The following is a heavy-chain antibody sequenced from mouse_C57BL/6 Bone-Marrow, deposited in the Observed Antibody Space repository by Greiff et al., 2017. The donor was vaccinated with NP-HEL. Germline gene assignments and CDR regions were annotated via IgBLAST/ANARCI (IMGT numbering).Heavy chain of an antibody. CDR3: ARGIYYDYDGTWFAY. D-gene: IGHD2-4*01. Sequence: EVKLEESEGGLVQPGSSMKLSCTASGFTFSDYYMAWVRQVPEKGLEWVANINYDGSSTYYLDSLKSRFIISRDNAKNILYLQMSSLKSEDTATYYCARGIYYDYDGTWFAYWGQGTLVTVSA. J-gene: IGHJ3*01. V-gene: IGHV5-16*01. CDR1: GFTFSDYY. CDR2: INYDGSST.